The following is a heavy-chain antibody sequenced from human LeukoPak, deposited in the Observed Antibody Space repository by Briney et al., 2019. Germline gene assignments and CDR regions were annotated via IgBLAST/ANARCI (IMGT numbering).Heavy chain of an antibody. CDR2: INPSGGST. CDR3: ARRNYGDYDHYFDY. Sequence: ASVKVSCKASGYTFTSCFIHWVRQAPGQGLEWMGVINPSGGSTSYAQKFQGRVTMTRDTSTSTVSMELSSLRFEDTAVYYCARRNYGDYDHYFDYWGQGTLVTVSS. V-gene: IGHV1-46*01. CDR1: GYTFTSCF. J-gene: IGHJ4*02. D-gene: IGHD4-17*01.